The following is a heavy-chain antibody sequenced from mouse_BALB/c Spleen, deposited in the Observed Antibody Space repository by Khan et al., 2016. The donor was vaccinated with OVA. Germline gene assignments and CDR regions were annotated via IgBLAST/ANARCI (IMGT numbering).Heavy chain of an antibody. D-gene: IGHD4-1*01. V-gene: IGHV10-1*02. CDR2: IRSKSNNYAT. Sequence: EVQLVESGGGLVQPKGSLKLSCAASGFTFNTYAMNWVRQAPGKGLEWVARIRSKSNNYATYYADSVKDRFTISRDDSQSMLYLQMNNLKTEDTAMYDCVREGGYWDDFDYWGQGTTLTVSS. CDR1: GFTFNTYA. J-gene: IGHJ2*01. CDR3: VREGGYWDDFDY.